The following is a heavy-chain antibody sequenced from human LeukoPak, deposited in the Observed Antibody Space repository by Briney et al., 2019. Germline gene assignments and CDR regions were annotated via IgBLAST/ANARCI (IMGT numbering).Heavy chain of an antibody. CDR2: IYTSGST. J-gene: IGHJ4*02. Sequence: SETLSLTCTVSGGSISSYYWSWIRQPAGKGLEWIGRIYTSGSTNYNPSPKSRVTMSVDTSKNQFSLKLSSVTAADTAVYYCARGASPRHYYGSGSYYPDYWGQGTLVTVSS. CDR1: GGSISSYY. V-gene: IGHV4-4*07. D-gene: IGHD3-10*01. CDR3: ARGASPRHYYGSGSYYPDY.